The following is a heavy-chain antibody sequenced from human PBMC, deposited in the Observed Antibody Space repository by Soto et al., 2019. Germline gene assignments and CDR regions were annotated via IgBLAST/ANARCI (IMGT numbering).Heavy chain of an antibody. Sequence: GGSLRLSCAASGFTFSSYSMNWVRQAPGKGLEWVSSISSSSSYIYYADSVKGRFTISRDNAKNSLYLQMNSLRAEDTAVYYCARAVSKAKYCSSTSCPYYSYYMDVWGKGTTVTVSS. D-gene: IGHD2-2*01. CDR1: GFTFSSYS. J-gene: IGHJ6*03. V-gene: IGHV3-21*01. CDR3: ARAVSKAKYCSSTSCPYYSYYMDV. CDR2: ISSSSSYI.